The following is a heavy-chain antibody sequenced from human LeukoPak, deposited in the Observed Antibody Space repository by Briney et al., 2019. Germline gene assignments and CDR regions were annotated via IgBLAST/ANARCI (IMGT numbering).Heavy chain of an antibody. CDR3: AREGGFCTNSVCYSYWYFDL. CDR2: ISYDGSNK. CDR1: GFTFSSYA. V-gene: IGHV3-30-3*01. Sequence: PGRSLRLSCAASGFTFSSYAMHWVRQAPGKGLEWVAFISYDGSNKFYADSVKGRFTISRDNSKNTLYLQMNSLRAEDTAVYYCAREGGFCTNSVCYSYWYFDLWGRGTLVTVSS. D-gene: IGHD2-8*01. J-gene: IGHJ2*01.